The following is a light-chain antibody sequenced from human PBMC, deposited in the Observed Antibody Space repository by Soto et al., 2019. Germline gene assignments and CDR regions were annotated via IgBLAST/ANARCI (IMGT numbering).Light chain of an antibody. V-gene: IGKV3-15*01. J-gene: IGKJ4*01. CDR3: EHYNRLPLT. Sequence: IVLTQAQSTLSVSPGERATLACRASQSVSSNLAWYQHKPGQAPRLVIYGAPTMATVIPARFSGSGSGTEFTLTISSLQSEGFAVYYFEHYNRLPLTLNVGDTVEIK. CDR2: GAP. CDR1: QSVSSN.